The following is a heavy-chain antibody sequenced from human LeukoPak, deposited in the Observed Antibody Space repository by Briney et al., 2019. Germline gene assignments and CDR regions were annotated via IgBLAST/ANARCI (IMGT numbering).Heavy chain of an antibody. Sequence: SETLSLTRAVSGDSFSSHYWTWIRQPPGKGLEWIGYISCIGSTNYNPSLKSRVTISIDTSKNQFSLKLSSVTAADTAVYYCARDLVTVTKGFDIWGQGTMVSVSS. J-gene: IGHJ3*02. V-gene: IGHV4-59*11. CDR3: ARDLVTVTKGFDI. CDR1: GDSFSSHY. D-gene: IGHD4-17*01. CDR2: ISCIGST.